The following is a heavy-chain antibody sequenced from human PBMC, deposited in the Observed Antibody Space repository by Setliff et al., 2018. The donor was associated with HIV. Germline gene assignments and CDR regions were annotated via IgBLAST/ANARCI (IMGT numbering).Heavy chain of an antibody. CDR2: IIPFIDAT. CDR1: GGTFRSYS. CDR3: AKAAVEMTTIAFGGPPGY. D-gene: IGHD3-16*01. J-gene: IGHJ4*03. Sequence: SVKVSCKASGGTFRSYSINWVRQAPGQGLEWMGTIIPFIDATHYAQSFQGRLTITADESSNTAYMELSSLRLHDTAVYYCAKAAVEMTTIAFGGPPGYWGQGTMVTVSS. V-gene: IGHV1-69*11.